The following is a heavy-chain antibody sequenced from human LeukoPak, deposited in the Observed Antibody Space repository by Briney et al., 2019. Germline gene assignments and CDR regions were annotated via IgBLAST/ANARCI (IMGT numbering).Heavy chain of an antibody. V-gene: IGHV3-30*03. J-gene: IGHJ4*02. D-gene: IGHD1-26*01. CDR3: ARDYGGSYCYY. CDR2: ISYDGSNK. Sequence: PGGSLRLSCAASGFTFSSYGMHWVRQAPGKGLEWVAVISYDGSNKYYADSVKGRFTISRDNSKNTLYLQMNSLRAEDTAVYYCARDYGGSYCYYWGQGTLVTVSS. CDR1: GFTFSSYG.